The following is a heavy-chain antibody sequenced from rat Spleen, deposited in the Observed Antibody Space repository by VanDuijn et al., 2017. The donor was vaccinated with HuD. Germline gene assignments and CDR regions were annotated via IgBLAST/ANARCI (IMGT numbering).Heavy chain of an antibody. V-gene: IGHV5-29*01. D-gene: IGHD1-9*01. Sequence: EVQLVESGGGLVQPGRSLKLSCAASGFTFSDYGMAWVRQAPTKGLEWVATISYGDSYGHSSTYYRDSVKGRFTISRDNAKSSLYLQMDSLRSGDTASYYCVRHGYTRYYFDYWGQGVMVTVSS. CDR3: VRHGYTRYYFDY. J-gene: IGHJ2*01. CDR1: GFTFSDYG. CDR2: ISYGDSYGHSST.